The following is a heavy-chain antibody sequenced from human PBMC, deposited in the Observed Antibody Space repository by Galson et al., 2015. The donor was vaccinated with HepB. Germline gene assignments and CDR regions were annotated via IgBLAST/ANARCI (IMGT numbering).Heavy chain of an antibody. CDR3: ARQGEDIVVVPAAIRYYYYGMDV. D-gene: IGHD2-2*01. CDR2: IIPIFGTA. CDR1: GGTFSSYA. Sequence: SVKVSCKASGGTFSSYAISWVRQAPGQGLEWMGGIIPIFGTANYAQKFQGRVTITADESTSTAYMELSSLRSEDTAVYYCARQGEDIVVVPAAIRYYYYGMDVWGQGTTVTVSS. J-gene: IGHJ6*02. V-gene: IGHV1-69*13.